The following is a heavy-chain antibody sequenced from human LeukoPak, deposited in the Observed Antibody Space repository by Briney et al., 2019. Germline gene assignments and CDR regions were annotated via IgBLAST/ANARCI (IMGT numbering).Heavy chain of an antibody. CDR3: ARLRRDINDWYADDC. CDR2: ISITEGT. D-gene: IGHD6-19*01. V-gene: IGHV4-4*07. J-gene: IGHJ4*02. Sequence: PSETLSLTCSVSGGSVNTYYLSWIRQSAGKGLEWIGRISITEGTNYNPSLKSRVSMSVDASKNQVSLKLGSVTAADTAVYYCARLRRDINDWYADDCWGQGTLVTVSS. CDR1: GGSVNTYY.